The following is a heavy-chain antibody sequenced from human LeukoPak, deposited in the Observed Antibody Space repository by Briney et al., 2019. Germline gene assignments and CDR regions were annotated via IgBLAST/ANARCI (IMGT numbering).Heavy chain of an antibody. J-gene: IGHJ4*02. CDR3: AREHRQQWLVAFDY. Sequence: PGGSLRLSCAASGFSFSDYYMSWIRQAPGKGLEWVSYISSSGSTIYYADSVKGRFTIPRDNAKNSLYLQMNSLRAEDTAVYYCAREHRQQWLVAFDYWGQGTLVTVSS. CDR2: ISSSGSTI. CDR1: GFSFSDYY. V-gene: IGHV3-11*01. D-gene: IGHD6-19*01.